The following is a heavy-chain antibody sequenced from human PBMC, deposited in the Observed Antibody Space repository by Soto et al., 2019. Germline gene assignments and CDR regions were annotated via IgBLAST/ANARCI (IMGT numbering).Heavy chain of an antibody. J-gene: IGHJ3*02. CDR3: ERDRDILTGYDDFDI. CDR2: IYHSGST. V-gene: IGHV4-4*02. D-gene: IGHD3-9*01. Sequence: SETLSLTCAVSGGSISSSNWWSWVRQPPGKGLEWIGEIYHSGSTNYNPSLKSRVTISVDKSKNQFSLKLSSVTAADTAVYYCERDRDILTGYDDFDIWGQGTMVIVSS. CDR1: GGSISSSNW.